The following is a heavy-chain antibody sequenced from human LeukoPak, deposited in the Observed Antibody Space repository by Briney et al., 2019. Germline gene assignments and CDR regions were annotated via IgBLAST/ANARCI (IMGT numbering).Heavy chain of an antibody. CDR2: IYHSGST. Sequence: PSETLSLTCTVSGYSISSGYYWGWIRQPPGKGLEWIGSIYHSGSTYYNPSLKSRVTISVDTSKNQFSLKLSSVTAADTAAYYCARNSGYGLGTSYYFDYWGQGTLVTVSS. CDR3: ARNSGYGLGTSYYFDY. J-gene: IGHJ4*02. CDR1: GYSISSGYY. D-gene: IGHD5-12*01. V-gene: IGHV4-38-2*02.